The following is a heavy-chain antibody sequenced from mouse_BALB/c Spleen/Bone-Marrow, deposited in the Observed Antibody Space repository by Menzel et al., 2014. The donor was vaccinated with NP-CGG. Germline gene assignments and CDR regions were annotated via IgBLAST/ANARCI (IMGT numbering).Heavy chain of an antibody. CDR3: ARFSQLGLLAY. J-gene: IGHJ3*01. V-gene: IGHV1-55*01. CDR2: IYPGSGST. CDR1: GYNFTSYW. Sequence: QVQLQHPGAVLVKPGTSVKLSCKASGYNFTSYWINWVKLRPGRGLEWIGDIYPGSGSTNYNEKFKSKATLTVDTSSSTAYMQLSSLASEDSALYYCARFSQLGLLAYWGQGTLVTVSA. D-gene: IGHD3-1*01.